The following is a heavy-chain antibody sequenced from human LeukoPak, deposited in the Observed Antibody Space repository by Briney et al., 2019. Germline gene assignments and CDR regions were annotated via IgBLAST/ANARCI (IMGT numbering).Heavy chain of an antibody. J-gene: IGHJ5*02. CDR3: ARGAATVTRNGWFDP. CDR2: IYSSGST. Sequence: SETLSLTCTVSGGSFSSYHWSWIRQPPGKGLEWIGCIYSSGSTNYHPSLKSRVTISVDTSKNQFSLKLSSVTAADTAVYYCARGAATVTRNGWFDPWGQGTLVTVSS. V-gene: IGHV4-59*12. D-gene: IGHD4-17*01. CDR1: GGSFSSYH.